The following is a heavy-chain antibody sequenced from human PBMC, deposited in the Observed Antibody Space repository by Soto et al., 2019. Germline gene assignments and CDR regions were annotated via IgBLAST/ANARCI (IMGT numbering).Heavy chain of an antibody. CDR3: TRASSLDFDF. V-gene: IGHV3-49*04. D-gene: IGHD3-16*01. Sequence: SLRLSCTTSGFTFGDYALSWVRQAPGKGLEWVGFIRRNAYGGTTDYAASVKGRFTISRDDSKSIAYLQMNSLRTEDTALYYRTRASSLDFDFWGQGTLVTVYS. J-gene: IGHJ4*02. CDR1: GFTFGDYA. CDR2: IRRNAYGGTT.